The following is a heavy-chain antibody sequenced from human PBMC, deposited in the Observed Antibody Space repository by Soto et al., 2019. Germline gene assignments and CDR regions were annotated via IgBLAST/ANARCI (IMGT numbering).Heavy chain of an antibody. CDR1: GGTLSSYA. Sequence: VASVKVSCKASGGTLSSYAISWVRQAPGQGLEWMGGIIPIFGTANYAQKFQGRVTITADESTSTAYMELSSLRSEDTAVYYCATTTTSKRQRDYWGQGTLVTVSS. D-gene: IGHD5-12*01. V-gene: IGHV1-69*13. J-gene: IGHJ4*02. CDR2: IIPIFGTA. CDR3: ATTTTSKRQRDY.